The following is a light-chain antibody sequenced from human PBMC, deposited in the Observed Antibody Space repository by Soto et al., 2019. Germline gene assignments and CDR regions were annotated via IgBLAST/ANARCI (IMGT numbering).Light chain of an antibody. CDR3: QQLNSYPIT. CDR2: DAS. V-gene: IGKV3D-20*02. J-gene: IGKJ5*01. CDR1: QSVSSTY. Sequence: EIVLTQSPGTLSLSPGERATLSCRASQSVSSTYLGWYQQKPGQAPRLLIYDASNRATGIPARFSGSGSGTDFTLTISSLQPEDFATYYCQQLNSYPITFGQGTRLEI.